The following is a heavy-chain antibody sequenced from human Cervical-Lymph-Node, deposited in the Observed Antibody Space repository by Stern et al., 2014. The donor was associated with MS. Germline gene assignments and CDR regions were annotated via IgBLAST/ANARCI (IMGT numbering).Heavy chain of an antibody. CDR2: SNSDGTTT. V-gene: IGHV3-74*02. CDR1: GFTFSRTW. CDR3: IRAEGDAFDM. J-gene: IGHJ3*02. Sequence: EVQLVESGGDLVQPGGSLRLSCAASGFTFSRTWMHWVRQSPGKGLVWVSRSNSDGTTTDYADSVKGRFTISRDNAKNMLYLQMNSLRVEDTAKYYCIRAEGDAFDMWGQGTMVTVSS.